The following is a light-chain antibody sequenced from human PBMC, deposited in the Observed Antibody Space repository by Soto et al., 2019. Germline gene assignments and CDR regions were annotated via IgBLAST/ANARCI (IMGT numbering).Light chain of an antibody. J-gene: IGKJ4*01. CDR2: DAS. CDR3: QQSSSWLRLWT. CDR1: QSVSSY. V-gene: IGKV3-11*01. Sequence: EIVLTQSPATLSLSPGERAALSCRASQSVSSYLAWYQQKPGQAPRLLIYDASNRATGIPARFSGSGSGTDFTLTNSSLEPEDGAVYYCQQSSSWLRLWTLGGGTKVDIK.